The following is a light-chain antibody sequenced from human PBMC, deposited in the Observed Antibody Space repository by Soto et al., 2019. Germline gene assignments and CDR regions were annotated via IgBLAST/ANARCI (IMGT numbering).Light chain of an antibody. CDR1: QGIDDW. J-gene: IGKJ4*01. CDR3: QEYNSY. CDR2: RAS. V-gene: IGKV1-5*03. Sequence: DTQMTQSPSTLSASVGDRITITCRASQGIDDWLAWYQQKPGKAPNLLIYRASHLKSGVPSRFRGCGFGNEFTPTTRSLQADDSGNDYGQEYNSYFGGGTKVEI.